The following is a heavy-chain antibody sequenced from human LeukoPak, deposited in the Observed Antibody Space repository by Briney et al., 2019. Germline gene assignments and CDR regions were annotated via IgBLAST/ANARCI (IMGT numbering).Heavy chain of an antibody. D-gene: IGHD3-10*01. CDR2: MNPNSGNT. CDR3: ARSAYYGSGSYPDY. J-gene: IGHJ4*02. CDR1: GYTISSYD. V-gene: IGHV1-8*01. Sequence: ASVKVSCKASGYTISSYDINWVRQATGQGLEWMGWMNPNSGNTGYAQKFQGRVTMTRNTSISTAYMELSSLRSEDTAVYYCARSAYYGSGSYPDYWGQGTLVTVSS.